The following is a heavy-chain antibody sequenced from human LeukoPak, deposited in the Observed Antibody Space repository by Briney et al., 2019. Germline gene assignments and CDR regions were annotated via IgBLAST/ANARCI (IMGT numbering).Heavy chain of an antibody. J-gene: IGHJ3*02. D-gene: IGHD1-14*01. Sequence: PGGALRLSCVVSGFPFSTFGMSWVRQAPGKGLEWLSVISGSGSSRFYADSVKGRFTVSRDNSKNTLYLQMNSLRAEHTAVYYCAKFRKPMALLDAFDIWGQGTLVTVSS. V-gene: IGHV3-23*01. CDR2: ISGSGSSR. CDR3: AKFRKPMALLDAFDI. CDR1: GFPFSTFG.